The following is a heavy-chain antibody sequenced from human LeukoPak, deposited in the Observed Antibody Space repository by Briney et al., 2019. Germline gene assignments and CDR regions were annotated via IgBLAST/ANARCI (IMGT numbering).Heavy chain of an antibody. Sequence: SVKVSCKASGYTFTSYYMHWVRQAPGQGLEWMGGIIPIFGTANYAQKFQGRVTITADESTSTAYMELSSLRSEDTAVYYCASFRPQGYYYGMDVWGQGTTVTVSS. CDR3: ASFRPQGYYYGMDV. CDR1: GYTFTSYY. V-gene: IGHV1-69*13. CDR2: IIPIFGTA. J-gene: IGHJ6*02.